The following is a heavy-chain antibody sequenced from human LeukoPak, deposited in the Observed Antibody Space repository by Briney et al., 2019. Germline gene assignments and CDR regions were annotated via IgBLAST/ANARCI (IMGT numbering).Heavy chain of an antibody. CDR2: IYYSERT. V-gene: IGHV4-59*08. CDR3: VRRDNTGWNYFDH. Sequence: SETLSLTCTVSGGSINSHYWSWIRQPPGKGLQWIGDIYYSERTNYNPSLRSRVAISVDTSKNQLSLKLTSVLAADTVMYYCVRRDNTGWNYFDHWGQGILVTVSS. D-gene: IGHD6-19*01. J-gene: IGHJ4*02. CDR1: GGSINSHY.